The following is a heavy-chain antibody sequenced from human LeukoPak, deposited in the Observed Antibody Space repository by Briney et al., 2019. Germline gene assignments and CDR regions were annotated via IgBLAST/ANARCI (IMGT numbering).Heavy chain of an antibody. CDR1: GYTFTGYY. CDR3: ARIRIAAAAHDAFGI. V-gene: IGHV1-2*02. J-gene: IGHJ3*02. D-gene: IGHD6-13*01. Sequence: ASVKVSCKASGYTFTGYYMHWVRQAPRQGLEWMGWINPNSGGTNYAQKSQGRVTMTRDTSISTAYMELSRLRSDDTAVYYCARIRIAAAAHDAFGIWGQGTMVTVSS. CDR2: INPNSGGT.